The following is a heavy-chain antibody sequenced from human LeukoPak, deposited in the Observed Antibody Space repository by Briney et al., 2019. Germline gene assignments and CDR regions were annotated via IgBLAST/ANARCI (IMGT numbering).Heavy chain of an antibody. J-gene: IGHJ3*02. D-gene: IGHD3-22*01. CDR2: IYDSGST. Sequence: SETLSLTCTVSGGSIRSSYYYWGWIRQPPGKGLEWIGSIYDSGSTYYNPSLKSRVTISVDTSKNQFSLKLNSVTAADTAVYYCARVVGSGYQRRAFDIWGQGTMVTVSS. CDR1: GGSIRSSYYY. V-gene: IGHV4-39*01. CDR3: ARVVGSGYQRRAFDI.